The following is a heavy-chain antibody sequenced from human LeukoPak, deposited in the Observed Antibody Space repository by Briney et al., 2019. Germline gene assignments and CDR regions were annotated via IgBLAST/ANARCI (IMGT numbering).Heavy chain of an antibody. Sequence: SETLSLTCAVYGGSFSGYYWSWIRQPPGKGLEWIGEINHSGSTNYNPSLKSRVTISVATSKNQFSLKLSSVTAADTAVYYCARGGRWQQLVGFDYWGQGTLVTVSS. CDR3: ARGGRWQQLVGFDY. CDR2: INHSGST. CDR1: GGSFSGYY. J-gene: IGHJ4*02. V-gene: IGHV4-34*01. D-gene: IGHD6-13*01.